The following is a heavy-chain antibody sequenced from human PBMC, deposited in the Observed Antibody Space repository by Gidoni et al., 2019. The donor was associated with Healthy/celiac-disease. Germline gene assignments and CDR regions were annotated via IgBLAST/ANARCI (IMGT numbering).Heavy chain of an antibody. D-gene: IGHD2-2*01. Sequence: QVQLVESGGGVVQPGRSLRLSCAASGFTFSSYAMPWVRQAPGKGLEWVAVISYDGSNKYYADSVKGRFTISRDNSKNTLYLQMNSLRAEDTAVYYCARAHIVVVPAAGVRNYYYGMDVWGQGTTVTVSS. CDR1: GFTFSSYA. CDR2: ISYDGSNK. CDR3: ARAHIVVVPAAGVRNYYYGMDV. V-gene: IGHV3-30-3*01. J-gene: IGHJ6*02.